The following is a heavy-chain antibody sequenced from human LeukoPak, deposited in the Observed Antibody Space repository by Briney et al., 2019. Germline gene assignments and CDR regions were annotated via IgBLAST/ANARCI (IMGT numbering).Heavy chain of an antibody. CDR2: ISGSCGST. CDR3: AKEDDFWSGYSGFDY. J-gene: IGHJ4*02. Sequence: GGSLRLSCAASGFTFSSYAMSWVRQAPGKGRDGVSSISGSCGSTSYADSVKGRVTISRDNSKNTLYLQMNRLRAEDTALYYCAKEDDFWSGYSGFDYWGQGTLVTVSS. CDR1: GFTFSSYA. V-gene: IGHV3-23*01. D-gene: IGHD3-3*01.